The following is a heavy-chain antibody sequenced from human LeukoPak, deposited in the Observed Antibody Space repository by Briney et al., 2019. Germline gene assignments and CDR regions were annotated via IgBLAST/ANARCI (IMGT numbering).Heavy chain of an antibody. Sequence: PSETLSLTCTVSDYSISSGYYWGWIRHPPGQGLAWSGNIYHRGGTNYNPSLESRVTISVDTSKNRFSLKLSSVTAADTAVYYCARVCSGSSCPFDRWGQGTLVTVSS. CDR3: ARVCSGSSCPFDR. V-gene: IGHV4-38-2*02. CDR2: IYHRGGT. CDR1: DYSISSGYY. D-gene: IGHD2-2*01. J-gene: IGHJ4*02.